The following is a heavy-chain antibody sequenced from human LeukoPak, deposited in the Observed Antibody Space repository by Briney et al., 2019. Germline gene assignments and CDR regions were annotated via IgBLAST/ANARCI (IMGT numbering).Heavy chain of an antibody. V-gene: IGHV3-66*02. CDR3: ARVGVDFQIWYYFGY. J-gene: IGHJ4*02. CDR2: IYSGGST. Sequence: GGSLRLSCAASGFTVSSNYMSWVRQAPGKGLEWVSVIYSGGSTYYADSVKGRFTISRDNSKNTLYLQMNSLRAEDTAVYYCARVGVDFQIWYYFGYWGQGTLVTVSS. CDR1: GFTVSSNY. D-gene: IGHD5-18*01.